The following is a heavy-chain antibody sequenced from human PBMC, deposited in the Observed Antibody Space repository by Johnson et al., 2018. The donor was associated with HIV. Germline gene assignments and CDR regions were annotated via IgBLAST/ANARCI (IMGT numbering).Heavy chain of an antibody. D-gene: IGHD5-18*01. CDR3: AKERTAMVTPFDA. V-gene: IGHV3-30*18. Sequence: QMMLVESGGGLVQPGGSLRLSCAASGFTFTGYWMSWVRQAPGKGLEWVAFISYSGSDTYYVDSVKGRFTVSRDNSENTLFLQMNSLRDEDTAVYYCAKERTAMVTPFDAWRQGTRVTVSS. J-gene: IGHJ3*01. CDR2: ISYSGSDT. CDR1: GFTFTGYW.